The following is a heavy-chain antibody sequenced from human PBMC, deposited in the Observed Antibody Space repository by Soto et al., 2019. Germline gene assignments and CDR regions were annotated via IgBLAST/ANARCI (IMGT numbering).Heavy chain of an antibody. CDR3: ARDLLERSSGWYGPHAFDI. CDR2: INPSGGST. Sequence: GASVKVSCKASGYTFTSYYMHWVRQAPGQGLEWMGIINPSGGSTSYAQKFQGRVTMTRDTSTSTVYMELSSLRSEDTAVYYCARDLLERSSGWYGPHAFDIWGQGTMVTVSS. CDR1: GYTFTSYY. V-gene: IGHV1-46*01. D-gene: IGHD6-19*01. J-gene: IGHJ3*02.